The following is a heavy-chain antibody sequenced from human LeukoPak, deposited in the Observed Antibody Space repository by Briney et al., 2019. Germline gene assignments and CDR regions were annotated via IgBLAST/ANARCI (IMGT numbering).Heavy chain of an antibody. Sequence: PGRSLRLSCAASGFSFSSYAMHWVRQAPGKGLEWVAFISYDGSNKYYADSVKGRFTISRDNSKNTLYLQMNSLRAEDTAVYYCARGIDGYKMFDYWGQGTLVTVSA. CDR2: ISYDGSNK. D-gene: IGHD5-24*01. CDR1: GFSFSSYA. V-gene: IGHV3-30-3*01. J-gene: IGHJ4*02. CDR3: ARGIDGYKMFDY.